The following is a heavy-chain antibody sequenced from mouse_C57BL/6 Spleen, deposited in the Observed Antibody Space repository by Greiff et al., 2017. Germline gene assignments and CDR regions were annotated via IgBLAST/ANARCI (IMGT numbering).Heavy chain of an antibody. CDR3: ARGLPLRGYFDV. D-gene: IGHD1-1*01. Sequence: QVQLQQPGAELVRPGSSVKLSCKASGYTFTSYWMHWVKQRPIQGLEWIGNIDPSDSETHYNQKFKDKATLTVDKSSSTAYMQLSSLTSEDSAVYYCARGLPLRGYFDVWGTGTTVTVSS. CDR1: GYTFTSYW. J-gene: IGHJ1*03. CDR2: IDPSDSET. V-gene: IGHV1-52*01.